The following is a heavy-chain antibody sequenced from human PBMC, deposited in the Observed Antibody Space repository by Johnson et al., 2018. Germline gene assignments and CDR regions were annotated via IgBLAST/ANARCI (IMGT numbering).Heavy chain of an antibody. CDR2: IGSVGET. Sequence: EVQLVESGGGLVQPGKSLRLSCAASGFTFSSHDLYWVRQATGKGLEWVSRIGSVGETSYSASVKGRFFISRENAENSLYLQMNSLRAGDTAVDYCARKKFGTTAGFDVWGQGTMVTVSS. J-gene: IGHJ3*01. D-gene: IGHD1-7*01. CDR3: ARKKFGTTAGFDV. V-gene: IGHV3-13*01. CDR1: GFTFSSHD.